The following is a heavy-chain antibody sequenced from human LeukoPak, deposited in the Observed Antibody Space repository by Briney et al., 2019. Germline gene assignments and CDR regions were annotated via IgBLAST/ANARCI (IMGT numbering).Heavy chain of an antibody. Sequence: GGSLRLSCAASGFTFDDYAMHWVRQAPGKGLEWVSYISSSSSTIYYADSVKGRFTISRDNAKNSLYLQMNSLRAEDTAVYYCAREADSYYYDSSGYSPPFDYWGQGTLVTVSS. V-gene: IGHV3-48*01. CDR1: GFTFDDYA. D-gene: IGHD3-22*01. CDR2: ISSSSSTI. CDR3: AREADSYYYDSSGYSPPFDY. J-gene: IGHJ4*02.